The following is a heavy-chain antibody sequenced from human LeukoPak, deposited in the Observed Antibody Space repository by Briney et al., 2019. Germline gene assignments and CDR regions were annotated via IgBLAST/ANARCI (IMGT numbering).Heavy chain of an antibody. J-gene: IGHJ6*03. CDR2: ISSSGSTI. CDR3: ARTYYDFWSGYYMDV. CDR1: GFTFSDYY. Sequence: GGSLRLSCAASGFTFSDYYMSWIRQAPRKGLEWVSYISSSGSTIYYADSVKGRFTISRDNAKNSLYLQMNSLRAEDTAVYYCARTYYDFWSGYYMDVWGKGTTVTVSS. D-gene: IGHD3-3*01. V-gene: IGHV3-11*01.